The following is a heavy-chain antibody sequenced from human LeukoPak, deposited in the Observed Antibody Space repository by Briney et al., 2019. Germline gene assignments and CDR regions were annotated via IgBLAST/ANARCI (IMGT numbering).Heavy chain of an antibody. CDR1: GGSISSGGYS. CDR2: IYHSGST. Sequence: KGSDTLSLTCAVSGGSISSGGYSWSWIRQPPGKGLEWIGYIYHSGSTYYKPSLKSRVTILVDRSKNQFSLKLSSVTAADAAVYYCARGRFGESFDYWGQGTLVTVSS. V-gene: IGHV4-30-2*01. D-gene: IGHD3-10*01. CDR3: ARGRFGESFDY. J-gene: IGHJ4*02.